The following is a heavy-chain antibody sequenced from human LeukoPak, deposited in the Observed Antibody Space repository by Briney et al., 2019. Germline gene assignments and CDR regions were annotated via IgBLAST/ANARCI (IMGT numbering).Heavy chain of an antibody. J-gene: IGHJ4*02. CDR2: MNPNSGNT. V-gene: IGHV1-8*03. CDR3: ATGKYDSSGFAFDY. CDR1: GYTFTSYD. Sequence: ASVKVSCKASGYTFTSYDINWVRQATGQGLEWMGWMNPNSGNTGYAQKFQGRVTITRNTSISTAYMELSSLRSEDTAVYYCATGKYDSSGFAFDYWGQGTLVTVSS. D-gene: IGHD3-22*01.